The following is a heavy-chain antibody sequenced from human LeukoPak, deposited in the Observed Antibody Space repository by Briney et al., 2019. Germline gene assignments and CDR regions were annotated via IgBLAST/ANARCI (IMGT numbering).Heavy chain of an antibody. CDR1: GGSISSSSYY. V-gene: IGHV4-39*01. CDR3: ARQVFGSVADY. CDR2: IYYSGST. D-gene: IGHD3-16*01. J-gene: IGHJ4*02. Sequence: SETLSLTCTVSGGSISSSSYYWGWIRQSPGKGLEWIGSIYYSGSTYYNPSLKSRVTISVDTSKNQFSLKLSSVTAADTAVYYCARQVFGSVADYWGQGTLVTVSS.